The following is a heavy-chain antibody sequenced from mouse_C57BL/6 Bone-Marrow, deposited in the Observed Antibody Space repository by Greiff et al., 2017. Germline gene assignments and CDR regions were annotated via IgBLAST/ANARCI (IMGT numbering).Heavy chain of an antibody. V-gene: IGHV1-64*01. J-gene: IGHJ4*01. CDR1: GYTFTSYW. D-gene: IGHD1-1*01. CDR3: ARIGSRDFYAMDY. CDR2: IHPNSGST. Sequence: QVQLKQPGAELVKPGASVKLSCKASGYTFTSYWMHWVKQRPGQGLEWIGMIHPNSGSTNYNEKFKSKATLNVDKSSSTAYMQLSSLTSEDSAVXYCARIGSRDFYAMDYWGQGTSVTVSS.